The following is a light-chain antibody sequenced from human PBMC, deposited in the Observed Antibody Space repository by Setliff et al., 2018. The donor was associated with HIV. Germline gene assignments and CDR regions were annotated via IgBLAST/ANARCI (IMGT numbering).Light chain of an antibody. Sequence: QSALTQPPSVSGPPGQSVTISCTGTSSDVGSYNRVSWHQQPPGTAPKLVIYEVSNRPSGVPDRFSGSKSGNTASLTISGLQADDEADYYCSSYTSSSGGVFGGGTKVTVL. J-gene: IGLJ2*01. CDR1: SSDVGSYNR. CDR2: EVS. V-gene: IGLV2-18*02. CDR3: SSYTSSSGGV.